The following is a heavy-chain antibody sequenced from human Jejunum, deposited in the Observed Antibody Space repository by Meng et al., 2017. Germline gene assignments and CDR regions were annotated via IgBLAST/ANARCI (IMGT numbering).Heavy chain of an antibody. Sequence: ASVKVSCKASGYSFTDFYIHWVRQAPGQGLEWMGRINPNSGHTNYAQKFQARVTMTRDTSFSTAYVELTSLRSDDTAVYYCARAKSLCYYDSSGYSIENWGQGTLVTVSS. D-gene: IGHD3-22*01. CDR2: INPNSGHT. V-gene: IGHV1-2*06. CDR3: ARAKSLCYYDSSGYSIEN. J-gene: IGHJ4*02. CDR1: GYSFTDFY.